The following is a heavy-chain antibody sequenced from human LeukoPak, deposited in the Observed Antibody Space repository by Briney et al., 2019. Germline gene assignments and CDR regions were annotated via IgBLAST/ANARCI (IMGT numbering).Heavy chain of an antibody. CDR2: ISYDGSNK. Sequence: AGGSLRLSCAASGFTFSSYAMHWVRQAPGKGLEWVAVISYDGSNKYYADSVKGRFTISRDNSKNTLYLQMNSLRAEDTAVYYCARGEGYSYGGYMDVWGKGTTVTVSS. CDR3: ARGEGYSYGGYMDV. V-gene: IGHV3-30*04. J-gene: IGHJ6*03. CDR1: GFTFSSYA. D-gene: IGHD5-18*01.